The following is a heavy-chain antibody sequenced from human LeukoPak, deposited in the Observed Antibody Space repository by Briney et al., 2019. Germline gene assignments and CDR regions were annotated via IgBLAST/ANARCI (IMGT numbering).Heavy chain of an antibody. V-gene: IGHV1-69*05. J-gene: IGHJ4*02. CDR2: IIPIFGTA. Sequence: SVKVSCKASGGTFSSYAISWVRQAPGQGLEWMGRIIPIFGTANYAQKFQGRVTITTDESTSTAYMELSSLRSEDTAVYYCVSYYYGSGSYLGYWGQGTLVTVSS. D-gene: IGHD3-10*01. CDR1: GGTFSSYA. CDR3: VSYYYGSGSYLGY.